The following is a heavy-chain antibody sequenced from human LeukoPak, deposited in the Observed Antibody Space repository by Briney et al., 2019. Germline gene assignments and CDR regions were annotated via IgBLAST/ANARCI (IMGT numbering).Heavy chain of an antibody. V-gene: IGHV4-59*01. Sequence: PSETLSLTCTVSGGSISNYYWSWMRQPPGKGLEWIGYIYYDGSTNYSPSLKSRVTISVDTSKNQFSLKLSSVTAADTAVYYCARVPMVRGVTTDYWGQGTLVTVSS. J-gene: IGHJ4*02. D-gene: IGHD3-10*01. CDR1: GGSISNYY. CDR3: ARVPMVRGVTTDY. CDR2: IYYDGST.